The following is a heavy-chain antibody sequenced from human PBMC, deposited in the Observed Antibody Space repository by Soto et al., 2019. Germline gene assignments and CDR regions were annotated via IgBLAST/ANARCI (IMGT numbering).Heavy chain of an antibody. V-gene: IGHV3-30-3*01. Sequence: GGSLRLSCAASGFPFSSYAMHWVRQAPGKGLEWVAVISYDGSNKYYADSVKGRFTISRDNSKNTLYLQMNSLRAEDTAVYYCARDYLRERNYYDGMDVWGQGTTVTVSS. CDR2: ISYDGSNK. D-gene: IGHD3-3*01. CDR1: GFPFSSYA. CDR3: ARDYLRERNYYDGMDV. J-gene: IGHJ6*02.